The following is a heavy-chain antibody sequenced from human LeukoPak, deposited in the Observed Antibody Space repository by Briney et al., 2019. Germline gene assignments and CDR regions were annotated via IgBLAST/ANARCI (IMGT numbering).Heavy chain of an antibody. CDR1: GFTFSSYA. D-gene: IGHD3-22*01. CDR3: ARAYDSSEKFDY. CDR2: MSYDGSNK. V-gene: IGHV3-30-3*01. Sequence: PGGSLRLSCAASGFTFSSYAMNWVRQAPGKGLEWVAAMSYDGSNKYYADSVKGRFTISRDNSKNTLYLQMNSLRAEDTAVYYCARAYDSSEKFDYWGQGTLVTVSS. J-gene: IGHJ4*02.